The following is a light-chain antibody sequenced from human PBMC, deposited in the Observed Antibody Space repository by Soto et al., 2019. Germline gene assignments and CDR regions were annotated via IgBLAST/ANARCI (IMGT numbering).Light chain of an antibody. V-gene: IGLV2-14*01. CDR2: EVS. J-gene: IGLJ1*01. Sequence: SLLAQPSSVSVSPGQSITISCTGTSTDVGGYNYVSWYQHHPGKGPKLIIYEVSNRPSGVSDRFSGSKSGNKASLIISNLEAEDESDYYCGSYTSTDTPFVFGTGTKVTVL. CDR1: STDVGGYNY. CDR3: GSYTSTDTPFV.